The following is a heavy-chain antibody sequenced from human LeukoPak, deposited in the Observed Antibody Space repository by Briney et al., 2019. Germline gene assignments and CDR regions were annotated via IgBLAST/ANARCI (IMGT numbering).Heavy chain of an antibody. CDR2: MNPNSGNT. J-gene: IGHJ5*02. CDR1: GYTSTSYD. CDR3: ARGPRYCSSTSCPTATWFDP. Sequence: ASVKVSCKASGYTSTSYDINWVRQATGQGLEWMGWMNPNSGNTGYAQKFQGRVTITRNTSISTAYMELSSLRSEDTAVYYCARGPRYCSSTSCPTATWFDPWGQGTLVTVSS. V-gene: IGHV1-8*03. D-gene: IGHD2-2*01.